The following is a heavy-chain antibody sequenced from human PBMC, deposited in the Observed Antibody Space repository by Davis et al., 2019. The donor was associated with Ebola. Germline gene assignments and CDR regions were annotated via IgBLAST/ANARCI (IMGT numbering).Heavy chain of an antibody. V-gene: IGHV1-69*05. CDR1: GGTFSSYA. D-gene: IGHD2-21*01. J-gene: IGHJ6*02. Sequence: AASVKVSCKASGGTFSSYAISWVRQAPGQGLEWMGGIIPIFGTANYAQKLQGRVTMTTDTSTSTAYMELSSLRSEDTAVYYCASYSKTKTYYYYGMDVWGQGTTVTVSS. CDR2: IIPIFGTA. CDR3: ASYSKTKTYYYYGMDV.